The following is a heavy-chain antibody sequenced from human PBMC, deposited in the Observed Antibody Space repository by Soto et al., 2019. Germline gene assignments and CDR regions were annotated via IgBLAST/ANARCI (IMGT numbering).Heavy chain of an antibody. CDR3: AKNGQWLATPPEA. V-gene: IGHV3-23*01. CDR2: ITDSGYTA. J-gene: IGHJ4*02. Sequence: PXESLRLSCAASGFSFGTFVMTWFRQAPGGGLEWVASITDSGYTASYAETVEGRFTVSRDNSKNKLHLQMNDLRAEDTATYYCAKNGQWLATPPEAWGQGTLVTVSS. D-gene: IGHD6-19*01. CDR1: GFSFGTFV.